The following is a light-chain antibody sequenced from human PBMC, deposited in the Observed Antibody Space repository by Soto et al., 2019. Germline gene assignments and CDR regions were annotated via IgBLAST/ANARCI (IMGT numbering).Light chain of an antibody. CDR1: SSDVGGYNY. J-gene: IGLJ1*01. V-gene: IGLV2-14*01. CDR2: DVS. Sequence: QSVLTPPASVSGSPGQSITISCTGTSSDVGGYNYVSWYQQHPGKAPKLMIYDVSNRPSGVSNRFSGSKSGNTASLTISGLQAEDEADYYCSSYTSSSNDVFGTGTKLTVL. CDR3: SSYTSSSNDV.